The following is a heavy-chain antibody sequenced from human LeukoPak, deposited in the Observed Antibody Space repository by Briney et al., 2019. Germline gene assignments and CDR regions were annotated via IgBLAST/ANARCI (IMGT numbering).Heavy chain of an antibody. CDR3: ARRSGIAVAGAFDY. CDR1: GFSFSSHG. CDR2: ISGSGDST. D-gene: IGHD6-19*01. Sequence: GGSLRLSCAGSGFSFSSHGMNWVRQAPGKGLEWVSGISGSGDSTYYADSVKGRFTISRDNSKNTLYLQMNSLRAEDTAVYYCARRSGIAVAGAFDYWGQGTLVTVSS. J-gene: IGHJ4*02. V-gene: IGHV3-23*01.